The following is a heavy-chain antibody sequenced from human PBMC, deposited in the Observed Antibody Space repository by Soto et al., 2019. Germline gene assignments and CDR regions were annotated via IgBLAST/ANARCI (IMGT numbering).Heavy chain of an antibody. V-gene: IGHV2-5*02. D-gene: IGHD6-25*01. CDR3: AHTKIAAEDVWFDP. CDR2: IYWDDDK. CDR1: GFSLSTSGVG. Sequence: QITLKESGPTLVKPTQTLTLTCTFSGFSLSTSGVGVGWIRQPPGKALEWLALIYWDDDKRYSPSLKSRLTFTKDTSKNQVVLTMTNMDPVDTATYYCAHTKIAAEDVWFDPWGQGTLVTVSS. J-gene: IGHJ5*02.